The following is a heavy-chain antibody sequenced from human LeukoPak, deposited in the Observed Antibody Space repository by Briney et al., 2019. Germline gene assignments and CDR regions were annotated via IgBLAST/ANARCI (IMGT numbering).Heavy chain of an antibody. D-gene: IGHD5-24*01. V-gene: IGHV3-48*03. J-gene: IGHJ4*02. Sequence: GGSLRLSCAASGFTFRTFEMNWVRQAPGKGLEWVSYISSSGSNIYYADSVKGRFTISRDNAKNSLYLQMNSLRVEDTAVYYCARADMATITIDYWGQGTMVTVSS. CDR2: ISSSGSNI. CDR3: ARADMATITIDY. CDR1: GFTFRTFE.